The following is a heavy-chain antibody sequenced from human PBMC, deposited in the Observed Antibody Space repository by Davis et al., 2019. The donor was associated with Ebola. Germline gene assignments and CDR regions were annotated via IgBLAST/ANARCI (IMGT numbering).Heavy chain of an antibody. CDR1: GYSFTDYY. CDR2: INPHSGGT. Sequence: ASVKVSCKTSGYSFTDYYMHWVRQAPGQGLEWMGWINPHSGGTHYARKFQGRVTVTSDTSISTAYIELRSLRSDDTALYFCARSLIGVERFMWFDTWGQGTLVTVSS. V-gene: IGHV1-2*02. J-gene: IGHJ5*02. CDR3: ARSLIGVERFMWFDT. D-gene: IGHD3-22*01.